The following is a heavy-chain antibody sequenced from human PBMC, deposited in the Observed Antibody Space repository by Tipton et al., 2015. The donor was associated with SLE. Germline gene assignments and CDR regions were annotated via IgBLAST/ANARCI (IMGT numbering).Heavy chain of an antibody. V-gene: IGHV1-69*05. CDR1: GYTFTSYG. Sequence: QSGPEVKKPGASVKVSCKASGYTFTSYGISWVRQAPGQGLEWMGWIIPIFGTPKYAQKFQGRITFTTDETTRTAYMSLNNLRSEDTAIYFCGLLRGSDDSWGQGTQVTVSS. CDR2: IIPIFGTP. D-gene: IGHD2-15*01. J-gene: IGHJ5*01. CDR3: GLLRGSDDS.